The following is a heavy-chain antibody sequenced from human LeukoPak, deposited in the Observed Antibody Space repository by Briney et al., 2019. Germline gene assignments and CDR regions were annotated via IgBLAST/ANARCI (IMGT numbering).Heavy chain of an antibody. CDR1: GYSISSGYY. Sequence: PSETLSLTCTVSGYSISSGYYWGWIRQPPGKGLEWIGSIYHSGSTYYNPSLKSRVTISVDTSKNQFSLKLSSVTAADTAVYYCAREKGRLGASLSRRDFYDYWGQGTLVTVSS. CDR3: AREKGRLGASLSRRDFYDY. D-gene: IGHD1-26*01. CDR2: IYHSGST. J-gene: IGHJ4*02. V-gene: IGHV4-38-2*02.